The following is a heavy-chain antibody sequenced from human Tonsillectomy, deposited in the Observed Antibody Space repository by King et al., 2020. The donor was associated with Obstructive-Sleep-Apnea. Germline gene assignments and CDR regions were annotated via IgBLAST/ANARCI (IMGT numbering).Heavy chain of an antibody. D-gene: IGHD3-3*01. CDR3: ALGYVLRFLEWSREGYYGMDV. V-gene: IGHV4-34*01. CDR2: INHSGST. CDR1: GGFFSGYY. Sequence: VQLQQWGAGLLKPSETLSLTCAVYGGFFSGYYWSWFRQPPGKGLEWIGVINHSGSTNYNPSLKSRVTISVYTSKNQFSLKLISVCAADTAVYYCALGYVLRFLEWSREGYYGMDVWGQGTTVTVSS. J-gene: IGHJ6*02.